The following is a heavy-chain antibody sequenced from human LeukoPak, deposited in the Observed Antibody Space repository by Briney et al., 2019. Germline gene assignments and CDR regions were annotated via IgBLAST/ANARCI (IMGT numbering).Heavy chain of an antibody. J-gene: IGHJ1*01. CDR2: IIPIFGTA. CDR3: AGLNYYDSSGYPQTEYFQH. V-gene: IGHV1-69*05. CDR1: GGTFSTYA. D-gene: IGHD3-22*01. Sequence: ASVKASSKPSGGTFSTYAISWGRQAPGHGLEWMGRIIPIFGTANYAQKFQGRVTITTDESTSTAYMELSSLRSEDTAVYYCAGLNYYDSSGYPQTEYFQHWGQGTLVTVSS.